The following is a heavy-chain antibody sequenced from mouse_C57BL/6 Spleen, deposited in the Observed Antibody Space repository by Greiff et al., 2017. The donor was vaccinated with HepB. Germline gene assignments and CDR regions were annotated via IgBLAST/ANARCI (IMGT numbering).Heavy chain of an antibody. V-gene: IGHV5-6*01. CDR1: GFTFSSYG. D-gene: IGHD2-2*01. CDR3: ARHPYGYYVDY. CDR2: ISSGGSYT. J-gene: IGHJ2*01. Sequence: VQLKQSGGDLVKPGGSLKLSCAASGFTFSSYGMSWVRQTPDKRLEWVATISSGGSYTYYPDSVKGRFTISRDNAKNTLYLQMSSLKSEDTAMYYCARHPYGYYVDYWGQGTTLTVSS.